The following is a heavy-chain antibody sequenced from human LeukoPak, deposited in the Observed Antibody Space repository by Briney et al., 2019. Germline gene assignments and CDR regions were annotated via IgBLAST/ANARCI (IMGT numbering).Heavy chain of an antibody. V-gene: IGHV4-4*02. J-gene: IGHJ3*02. CDR1: GGSISSSNW. CDR2: IYHSGST. Sequence: PSETLSLTCAVSGGSISSSNWWSWVRQPPGKGLEWIGEIYHSGSTNYNPSLKSRVTISVDKSKNQFSLKLSSVTAADTAVYYCSYSGGSGTDAFDIWGQGTMVTVSS. CDR3: SYSGGSGTDAFDI. D-gene: IGHD2-15*01.